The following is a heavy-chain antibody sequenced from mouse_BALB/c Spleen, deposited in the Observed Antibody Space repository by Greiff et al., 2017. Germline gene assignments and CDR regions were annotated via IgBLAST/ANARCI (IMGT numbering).Heavy chain of an antibody. CDR1: GYTFTSYY. J-gene: IGHJ2*01. CDR2: INPSNGGT. D-gene: IGHD2-1*01. CDR3: TRSDYGNYPYYFDY. V-gene: IGHV1S81*02. Sequence: VQLQQSGAELVKPGASVKLSCKASGYTFTSYYMYWVKQRPGQGLEWIGEINPSNGGTNFNEKFKSKATLTVDKSSSTAYMQLSSLTSEDSAVYYCTRSDYGNYPYYFDYWGQGTTLTVSS.